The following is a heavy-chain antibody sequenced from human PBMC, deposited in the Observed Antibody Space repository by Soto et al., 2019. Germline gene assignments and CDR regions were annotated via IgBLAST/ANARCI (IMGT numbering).Heavy chain of an antibody. CDR2: IWHDGGNK. V-gene: IGHV3-33*01. D-gene: IGHD3-16*01. Sequence: QVQLVASGGGVVQPGRSLRLSCAASGFTFSSYGMHWVRQAPGKGLEWVAFIWHDGGNKFYAESVKGRFTISRDNSKNTLYLQMTSLSAEDTAMYYCARDGDVNTGFGKDYWGQGTLVTVSS. CDR1: GFTFSSYG. J-gene: IGHJ4*02. CDR3: ARDGDVNTGFGKDY.